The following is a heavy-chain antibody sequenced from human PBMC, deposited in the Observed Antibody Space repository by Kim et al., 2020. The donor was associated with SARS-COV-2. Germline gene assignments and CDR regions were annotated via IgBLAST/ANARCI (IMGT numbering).Heavy chain of an antibody. J-gene: IGHJ4*02. Sequence: EYAASVRGRFTISRDDSKNTAFLQMNRLKSEDTAVYYCIHYGSGSYSTDYWGQGTLVTVAS. V-gene: IGHV3-73*01. CDR3: IHYGSGSYSTDY. D-gene: IGHD3-10*01.